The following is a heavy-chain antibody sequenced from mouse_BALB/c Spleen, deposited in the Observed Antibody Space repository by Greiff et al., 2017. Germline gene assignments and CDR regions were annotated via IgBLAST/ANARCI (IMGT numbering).Heavy chain of an antibody. V-gene: IGHV3-2*02. Sequence: EVMLLESGPGLVKPSQSLSLTCTVTGYSITSDYAWNWIRQFPGNKLEWMGYISYSGSTSYNPSLKSRISITRDTSKNQFFLQLNSVTTEDTATYYCAREGYYGSSYFDYWGQGTTLTVSS. CDR1: GYSITSDYA. CDR2: ISYSGST. J-gene: IGHJ2*01. D-gene: IGHD1-1*01. CDR3: AREGYYGSSYFDY.